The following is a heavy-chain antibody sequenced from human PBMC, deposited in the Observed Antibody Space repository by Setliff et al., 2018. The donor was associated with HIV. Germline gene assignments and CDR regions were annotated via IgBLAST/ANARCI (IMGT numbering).Heavy chain of an antibody. CDR1: GGSISSSNYY. D-gene: IGHD6-19*01. J-gene: IGHJ4*02. CDR2: IFYSGSA. V-gene: IGHV4-39*01. Sequence: SETLSLTCTVSGGSISSSNYYWGWIRQPPGKGREWIGSIFYSGSANYNPSLTSPVTISVDTSKNQFSLKLSSVTAADTAVYYCARSPPGIAVAGLLDYWGQGTLVTVSS. CDR3: ARSPPGIAVAGLLDY.